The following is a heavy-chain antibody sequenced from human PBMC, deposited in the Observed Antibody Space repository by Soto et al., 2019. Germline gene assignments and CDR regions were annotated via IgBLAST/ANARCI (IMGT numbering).Heavy chain of an antibody. CDR2: IIPISGTT. D-gene: IGHD2-8*02. J-gene: IGHJ4*02. V-gene: IGHV1-69*06. CDR1: GGTFNDYA. Sequence: ASVKVSCKASGGTFNDYAVNWVRQAPGQGLEWMGAIIPISGTTKYAQKFQGRVTITADKSTSTVYMDLSSLRSEDTAVYYCARWGGLYCSGAVCFTKPFDYWGQGTLVTVSS. CDR3: ARWGGLYCSGAVCFTKPFDY.